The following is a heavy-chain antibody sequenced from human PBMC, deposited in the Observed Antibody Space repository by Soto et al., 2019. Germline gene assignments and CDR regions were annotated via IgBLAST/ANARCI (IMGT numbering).Heavy chain of an antibody. CDR2: ISYDGSNK. J-gene: IGHJ4*02. Sequence: GGSLRLSCAASGFTFSSYGMHWVRQAPGKGLEWVAVISYDGSNKYYADSVKGRFTISRDNSKNTLYLQMNSLRAEDTAVYYCAKDRYSYGYPWDYFDYWGQGTLVTVSS. V-gene: IGHV3-30*18. D-gene: IGHD5-18*01. CDR1: GFTFSSYG. CDR3: AKDRYSYGYPWDYFDY.